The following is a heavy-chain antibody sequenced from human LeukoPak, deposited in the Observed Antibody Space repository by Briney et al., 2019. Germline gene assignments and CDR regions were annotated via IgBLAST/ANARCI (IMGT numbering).Heavy chain of an antibody. J-gene: IGHJ4*01. CDR1: GFTVSSNY. D-gene: IGHD3-22*01. CDR3: ARMLISSGYYVDS. V-gene: IGHV3-53*01. Sequence: GGSLRLSCTVSGFTVSSNYMSWVRQAPGKGLEWVSVFFSGGTTSDAASAAGRFTISRDIYKNTWYLQMGSLRVEDTAVYYCARMLISSGYYVDSGGHGTLVTVSS. CDR2: FFSGGTT.